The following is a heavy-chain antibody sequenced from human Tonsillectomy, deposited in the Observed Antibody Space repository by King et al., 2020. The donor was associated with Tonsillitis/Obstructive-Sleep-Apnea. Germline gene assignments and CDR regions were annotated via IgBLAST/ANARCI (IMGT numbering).Heavy chain of an antibody. V-gene: IGHV3-23*04. CDR2: ISGSGGST. Sequence: VQLVESGGGLVQPGGSLRLSCAASGFTFSSYAMSWVRQAPGKGLEWVSAISGSGGSTYYADSVKGRVTISRDNSKNTLYLEMNSLRAEDTAVYYCATPWVVTTIFGVIIIRDYWGQGTLVTVSS. CDR3: ATPWVVTTIFGVIIIRDY. CDR1: GFTFSSYA. J-gene: IGHJ4*02. D-gene: IGHD3-3*01.